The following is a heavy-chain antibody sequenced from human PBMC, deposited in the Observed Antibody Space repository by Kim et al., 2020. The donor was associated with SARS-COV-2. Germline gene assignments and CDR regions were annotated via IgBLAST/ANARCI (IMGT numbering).Heavy chain of an antibody. Sequence: STYYPTSVKGRFTISRDNSKNTRYLQMNSLRAEDTAVYYCACLGRGAFDIWGQGTMVTVSS. D-gene: IGHD2-2*01. V-gene: IGHV3-23*01. J-gene: IGHJ3*02. CDR2: ST. CDR3: ACLGRGAFDI.